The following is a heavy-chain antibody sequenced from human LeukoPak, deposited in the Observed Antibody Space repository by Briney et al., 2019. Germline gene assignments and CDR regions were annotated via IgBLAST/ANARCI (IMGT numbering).Heavy chain of an antibody. CDR1: GYTFSNYG. Sequence: ASVTVSCKASGYTFSNYGISWVRQAPGQGLECMGWISGYNGNTNYAQKLQGRVTMTTDTSTRTAYMELRSLTSDDTAVYYCAREIYGRFDYWGQGTLVTVSS. D-gene: IGHD4-17*01. CDR2: ISGYNGNT. CDR3: AREIYGRFDY. V-gene: IGHV1-18*01. J-gene: IGHJ4*02.